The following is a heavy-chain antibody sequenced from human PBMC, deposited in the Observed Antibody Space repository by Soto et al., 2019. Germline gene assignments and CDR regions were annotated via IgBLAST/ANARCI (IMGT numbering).Heavy chain of an antibody. V-gene: IGHV3-15*01. Sequence: EVQLVESGGGLVKPGGSLRLSCAASGFTFSNAWMNWVRQAPGKGLEWVGRIKSRTDGGTTDYAPPVEGRFTISRDDSKNTVYLQMNSLKTEDTAVYYCTTRIPVSDRTFDYWGQGTLGIVSS. CDR3: TTRIPVSDRTFDY. D-gene: IGHD4-17*01. CDR2: IKSRTDGGTT. CDR1: GFTFSNAW. J-gene: IGHJ4*02.